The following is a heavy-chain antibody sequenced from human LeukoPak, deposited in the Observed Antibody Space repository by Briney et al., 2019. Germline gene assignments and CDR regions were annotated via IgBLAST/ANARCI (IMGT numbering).Heavy chain of an antibody. CDR2: IIAIFGTA. Sequence: ASVKVSCKASGGTFSSYAISWVRQAPGQGLEWMGGIIAIFGTANYAQKFQVRGAITADESTGTAYMELSSLRSEDTAVYYCARKLSSGSYMNYWGQGTLVTVSS. CDR3: ARKLSSGSYMNY. D-gene: IGHD1-26*01. V-gene: IGHV1-69*13. J-gene: IGHJ4*02. CDR1: GGTFSSYA.